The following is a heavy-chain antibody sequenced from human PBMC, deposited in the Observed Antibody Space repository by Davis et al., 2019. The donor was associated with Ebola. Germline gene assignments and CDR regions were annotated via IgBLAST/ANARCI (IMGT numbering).Heavy chain of an antibody. D-gene: IGHD1-26*01. CDR3: RGSLKEVFDY. CDR2: ISYDGSKK. V-gene: IGHV3-30*03. CDR1: GFTFRIYW. Sequence: GGSLRLSCGASGFTFRIYWMTWVRQAPGKGLEWVAAISYDGSKKGYADSVKGRFTISRDNSKNTLYLQMNSLRAEDTAVYYCRGSLKEVFDYWGQGTLVTVSS. J-gene: IGHJ4*02.